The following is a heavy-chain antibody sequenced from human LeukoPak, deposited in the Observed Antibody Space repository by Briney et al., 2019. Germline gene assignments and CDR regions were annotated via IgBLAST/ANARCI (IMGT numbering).Heavy chain of an antibody. J-gene: IGHJ4*02. Sequence: PSETLSLTCTVSGGSIGSYYWSWIRQPPGKGLEWIGYIYYSGSTNYNPSLKSRVTISVDTSKNQFSLKLSSVTAADTAVYYCARASVKENCSSGSCYSWVYWGQGTLVTVSS. CDR2: IYYSGST. CDR1: GGSIGSYY. CDR3: ARASVKENCSSGSCYSWVY. V-gene: IGHV4-59*01. D-gene: IGHD2-15*01.